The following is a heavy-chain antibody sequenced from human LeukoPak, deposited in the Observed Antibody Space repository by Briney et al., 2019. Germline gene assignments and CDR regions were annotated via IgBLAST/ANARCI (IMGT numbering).Heavy chain of an antibody. CDR1: GFTVSSNY. D-gene: IGHD6-19*01. CDR2: LYSGGDA. J-gene: IGHJ4*02. V-gene: IGHV3-53*04. Sequence: PGGSLRLSCAASGFTVSSNYMVGVRQAPGKGLEWVSLLYSGGDAFYADSVKGRFTISRHNSRNTLYLQMISLRAEDTAVYYCARGIEVAAGYFDFWGQGTLVTVSS. CDR3: ARGIEVAAGYFDF.